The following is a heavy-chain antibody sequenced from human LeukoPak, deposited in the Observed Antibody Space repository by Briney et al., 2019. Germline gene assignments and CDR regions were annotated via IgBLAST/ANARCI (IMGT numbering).Heavy chain of an antibody. J-gene: IGHJ6*02. V-gene: IGHV3-23*01. CDR2: ISFTGDRT. Sequence: GGSLRLSCGISGFSFTDFAMTWVRQAPGKGLEWVSSISFTGDRTYYADSVKGRFTISRDFSTNTLLLQLNSLRAEDTALYYCAKAQGLYYYAGMDVWGQGTTVTVSS. CDR1: GFSFTDFA. CDR3: AKAQGLYYYAGMDV.